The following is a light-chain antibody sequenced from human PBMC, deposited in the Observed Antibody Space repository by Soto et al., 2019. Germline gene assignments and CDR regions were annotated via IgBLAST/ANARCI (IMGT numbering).Light chain of an antibody. CDR2: DVS. CDR1: QSVSSNY. J-gene: IGKJ1*01. V-gene: IGKV3-20*01. CDR3: QQYGSSPT. Sequence: EIVLTQSPGTLSLSPGERATLSCRSSQSVSSNYLAWYQQKPDQAPRLVIYDVSGRATGIPDRFSGSGSGTDFTLTISRLEPEDIAVYHCQQYGSSPTFGQGTKVEIK.